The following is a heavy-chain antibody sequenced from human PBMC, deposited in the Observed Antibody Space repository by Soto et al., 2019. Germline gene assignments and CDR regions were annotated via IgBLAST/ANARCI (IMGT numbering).Heavy chain of an antibody. V-gene: IGHV3-23*01. D-gene: IGHD1-1*01. J-gene: IGHJ4*02. CDR3: AKDKPGTTSFDC. CDR1: GSTISRNA. Sequence: GSLRLSCAASGSTISRNAMYWVRQAPGKGLEWVSGISERGDTTHYADSVKGRFTISRDTSKNTLYLQLNALRADDTAVYYCAKDKPGTTSFDCWGQGTLVTVSS. CDR2: ISERGDTT.